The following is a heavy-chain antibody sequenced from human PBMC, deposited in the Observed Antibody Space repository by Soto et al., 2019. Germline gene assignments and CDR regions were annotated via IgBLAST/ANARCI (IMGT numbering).Heavy chain of an antibody. V-gene: IGHV1-69*13. CDR1: GGTFNSYA. D-gene: IGHD3-22*01. J-gene: IGHJ6*02. CDR2: IIPMFGTT. Sequence: VASVKVSCKASGGTFNSYAFSWVRQAPGQGLEWMGGIIPMFGTTNYAQKFQGRVTMTADESSSTAYMEVSSLRSEDTAVYYCARSKLRFPTRQYSTDYYSLADYYYDMDVWGQGTTVTVSS. CDR3: ARSKLRFPTRQYSTDYYSLADYYYDMDV.